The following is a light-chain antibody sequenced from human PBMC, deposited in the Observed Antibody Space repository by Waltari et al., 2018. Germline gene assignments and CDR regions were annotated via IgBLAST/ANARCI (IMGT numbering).Light chain of an antibody. Sequence: DIQMTQSPSTLSASVGDTFTITCRASQTISSWLAWYQHKPGRAPKLLIYKATTLEGGVPSRFSGSGSETEFTLTISSLQPDYFATYYCQQYNSYPWTFGQGTKVEVK. CDR1: QTISSW. V-gene: IGKV1-5*03. J-gene: IGKJ1*01. CDR3: QQYNSYPWT. CDR2: KAT.